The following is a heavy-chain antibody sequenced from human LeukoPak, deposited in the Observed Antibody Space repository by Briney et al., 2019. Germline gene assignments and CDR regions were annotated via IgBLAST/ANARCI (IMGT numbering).Heavy chain of an antibody. J-gene: IGHJ4*02. CDR3: AKDTSIGRYCTNGECSPFDY. Sequence: GGSLRLSCAGSGFTFSSYAMSWVRQAPGKGLEWVSAISDTGATTYDADSVKGRFTISRDNSRSALYLQMNSLRAEDTALYYCAKDTSIGRYCTNGECSPFDYWGQGTLVTVSS. CDR1: GFTFSSYA. D-gene: IGHD2-8*01. CDR2: ISDTGATT. V-gene: IGHV3-23*01.